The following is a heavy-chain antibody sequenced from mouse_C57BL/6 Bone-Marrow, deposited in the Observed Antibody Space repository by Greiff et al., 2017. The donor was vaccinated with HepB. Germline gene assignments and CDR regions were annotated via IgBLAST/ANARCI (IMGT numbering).Heavy chain of an antibody. CDR2: IYPSDSET. Sequence: VQLQQPGAELVRPGSSVKLSCKASGYTFTSYWMDWVKQRPGQGLEWIGNIYPSDSETHYNQKFKDKATLTVDKSSSTAYMQLSSLTSEDSAVYYCARWIRGRDGYFDVWGTGTTVTVSS. CDR3: ARWIRGRDGYFDV. CDR1: GYTFTSYW. J-gene: IGHJ1*03. D-gene: IGHD1-1*01. V-gene: IGHV1-61*01.